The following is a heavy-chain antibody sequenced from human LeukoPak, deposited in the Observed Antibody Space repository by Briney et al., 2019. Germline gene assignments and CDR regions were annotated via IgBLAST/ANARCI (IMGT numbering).Heavy chain of an antibody. D-gene: IGHD4-17*01. CDR1: KFAFSSYA. CDR2: ISGGGGNT. CDR3: AKDPYGDYDPAFDY. Sequence: GGSLRLSCAASKFAFSSYAMSWVRQAPGKGLEWVSAISGGGGNTYYADSVKGRFTISRDNSKNTLYLQMNSLRAEDTAVYYCAKDPYGDYDPAFDYWGQGTLVTVSS. J-gene: IGHJ4*02. V-gene: IGHV3-23*01.